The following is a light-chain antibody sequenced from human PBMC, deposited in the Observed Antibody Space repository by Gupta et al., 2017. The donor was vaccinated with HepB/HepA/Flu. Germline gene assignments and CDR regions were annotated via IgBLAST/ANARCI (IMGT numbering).Light chain of an antibody. CDR3: SSYTNSTTLGYV. Sequence: STVTQPAPVSAPPGRSITISCTGTSSDVGGNYVSFYEQHPRKAPKLMISDVSNRPSGVSNRFSGSKSGNTTALTITGLQDEEEADYYCSSYTNSTTLGYVFGTGTKVTVL. CDR1: SSDVGGNY. J-gene: IGLJ1*01. V-gene: IGLV2-14*01. CDR2: DVS.